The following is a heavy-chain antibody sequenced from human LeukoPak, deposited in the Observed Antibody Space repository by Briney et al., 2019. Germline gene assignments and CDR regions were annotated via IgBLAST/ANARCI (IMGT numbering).Heavy chain of an antibody. CDR3: ARLNLLPIPMFDI. CDR1: GGSISSSSYY. CDR2: IYYSGST. V-gene: IGHV4-61*05. Sequence: ASETLSPTCTVSGGSISSSSYYWGWIRQPPGKGLEWIGYIYYSGSTNYNPSLKSRVTISVDTSKNQFSLKLSSVTAADTAVYYCARLNLLPIPMFDIWGQGTMVTVSS. J-gene: IGHJ3*02. D-gene: IGHD3-10*01.